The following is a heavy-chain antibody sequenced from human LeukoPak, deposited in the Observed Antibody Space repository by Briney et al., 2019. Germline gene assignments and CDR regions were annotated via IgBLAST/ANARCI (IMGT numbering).Heavy chain of an antibody. Sequence: GGSLRLSCAASGFTFSDYYMSWIRQAPGKGLEWVSYISSSGSTIYYADSVKGRFTISRDNAKNSLYLQMNSLRAEDTAVYYCARERVVVARNWFDPWGQGTLVTVSS. CDR2: ISSSGSTI. V-gene: IGHV3-11*01. CDR3: ARERVVVARNWFDP. D-gene: IGHD2-15*01. CDR1: GFTFSDYY. J-gene: IGHJ5*02.